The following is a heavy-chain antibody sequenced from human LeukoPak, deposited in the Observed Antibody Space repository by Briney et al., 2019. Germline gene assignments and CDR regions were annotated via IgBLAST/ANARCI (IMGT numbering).Heavy chain of an antibody. V-gene: IGHV3-23*01. D-gene: IGHD5-24*01. CDR2: ISGSGGSS. CDR1: GFTFTNYA. J-gene: IGHJ4*02. CDR3: AKPLRDAGSFNYPYFDF. Sequence: QPGGSLRLSCAASGFTFTNYAMNWVRQAPGKGLEWVSAISGSGGSSSYADFVRGRFTISRDNSNNMLYLQMNSLRAEDTAVYYCAKPLRDAGSFNYPYFDFWGQGTLVTVSS.